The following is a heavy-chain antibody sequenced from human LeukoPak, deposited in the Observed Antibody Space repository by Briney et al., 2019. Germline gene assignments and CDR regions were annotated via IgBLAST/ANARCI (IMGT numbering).Heavy chain of an antibody. CDR2: ISFDGSNK. Sequence: GGSLRLSCAASGFTFNTYVIHWVRQAPGKGLEWVALISFDGSNKYYADSVKGRFTISRDNSKNTLYLQMNSLRAEDTAVYYCAREWGDGYNSFDYWGQGTLVTVSS. V-gene: IGHV3-30*01. CDR3: AREWGDGYNSFDY. J-gene: IGHJ4*02. D-gene: IGHD5-24*01. CDR1: GFTFNTYV.